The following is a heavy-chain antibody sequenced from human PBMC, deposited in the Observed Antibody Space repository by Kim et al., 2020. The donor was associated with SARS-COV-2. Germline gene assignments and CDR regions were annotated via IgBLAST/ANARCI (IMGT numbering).Heavy chain of an antibody. D-gene: IGHD3-10*01. J-gene: IGHJ4*02. CDR3: ARGAMVRGVIITH. V-gene: IGHV1-2*02. CDR2: INPNSGGT. CDR1: GYTFTGYY. Sequence: ASVKVSCKASGYTFTGYYMHWVRQAPGQGLEWMGWINPNSGGTNYAQKFQGRVTMTRDTSISTAYMELSRLRSDDTAVYYCARGAMVRGVIITHWGQGTLVTVSS.